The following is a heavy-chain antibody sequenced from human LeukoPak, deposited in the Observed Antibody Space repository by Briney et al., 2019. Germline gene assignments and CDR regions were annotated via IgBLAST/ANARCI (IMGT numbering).Heavy chain of an antibody. CDR1: GFTFSSYS. Sequence: GGSLRLSCAASGFTFSSYSMNWVRQAPGKGLEWVSSISSSSSSYIYYADSVKGRFTISRDNAKNSLYLQMNSLRAEDTTVYYCARDPGTTVIYWYFDLWGRGTLVTVSS. CDR2: ISSSSSSYI. J-gene: IGHJ2*01. D-gene: IGHD4-17*01. CDR3: ARDPGTTVIYWYFDL. V-gene: IGHV3-21*01.